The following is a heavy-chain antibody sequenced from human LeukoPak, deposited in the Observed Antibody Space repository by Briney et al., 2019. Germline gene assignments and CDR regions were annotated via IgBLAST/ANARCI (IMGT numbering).Heavy chain of an antibody. CDR3: ARGVEPLAANTLAY. J-gene: IGHJ4*02. CDR2: LYSDGNT. V-gene: IGHV3-53*01. Sequence: GGSLRLSCAASGFTVITNDMTWVRQAPGKGLEWVSVLYSDGNTKYADSVQGRFTISRDNSKNTLYLEMNSLSPDDMAVFYCARGVEPLAANTLAYWGQGTLVTVSS. CDR1: GFTVITND. D-gene: IGHD1-14*01.